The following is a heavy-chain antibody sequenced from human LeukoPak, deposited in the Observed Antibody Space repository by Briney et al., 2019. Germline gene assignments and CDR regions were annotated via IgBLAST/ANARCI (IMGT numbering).Heavy chain of an antibody. CDR2: ISSSSSYI. V-gene: IGHV3-21*01. CDR3: ARDTGVEMATIDAFDI. Sequence: GGSLRLSCAASGFTFSSYRMTWVRQAPGKGLEWVSSISSSSSYIYYADSVKGRFTISRDNAKNSLYLQMNSLRAEDTAVYYCARDTGVEMATIDAFDIWGQGTMVTVSS. D-gene: IGHD5-24*01. CDR1: GFTFSSYR. J-gene: IGHJ3*02.